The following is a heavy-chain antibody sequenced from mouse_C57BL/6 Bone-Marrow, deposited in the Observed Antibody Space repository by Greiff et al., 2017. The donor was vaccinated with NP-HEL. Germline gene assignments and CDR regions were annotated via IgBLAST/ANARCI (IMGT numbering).Heavy chain of an antibody. CDR3: ARRSNCFAY. D-gene: IGHD1-1*01. Sequence: VQLQQSGPALVKPAPSVTFSCTASGFSIKDSYMHWVQQRTEQGLEWIGRIDPEDGTNKYAPQFQSQATITADTSSNPVYLKLSSLTSEDTAYYYCARRSNCFAYWGQGTLVTVSA. V-gene: IGHV14-2*01. CDR1: GFSIKDSY. CDR2: IDPEDGTN. J-gene: IGHJ3*01.